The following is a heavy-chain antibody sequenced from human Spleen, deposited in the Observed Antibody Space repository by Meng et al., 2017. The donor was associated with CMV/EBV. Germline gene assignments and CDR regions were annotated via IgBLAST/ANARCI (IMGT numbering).Heavy chain of an antibody. D-gene: IGHD6-19*01. V-gene: IGHV5-51*01. CDR3: ARRRPGGSSGWYRFDY. Sequence: GESLKISCKGSGYSFTSYWIGWVRQMPGKGLEWMGIIYPGDSDTRYSPSFQGQVTISADKSISTAYLQWSSLKASDTAMYYWARRRPGGSSGWYRFDYWGQGTLVTVSS. CDR1: GYSFTSYW. J-gene: IGHJ4*02. CDR2: IYPGDSDT.